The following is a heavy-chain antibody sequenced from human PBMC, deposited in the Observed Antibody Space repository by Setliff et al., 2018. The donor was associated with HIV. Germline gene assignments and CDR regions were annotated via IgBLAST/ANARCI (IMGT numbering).Heavy chain of an antibody. CDR1: GGTFSSYT. V-gene: IGHV1-69*10. J-gene: IGHJ6*02. D-gene: IGHD6-19*01. CDR3: ARGVGSGLPYYGLDV. CDR2: IIPPLGIE. Sequence: SVKVSCKASGGTFSSYTISWVRQAPGQGPEWMGGIIPPLGIENYAQKFQGRVTITADKSTSTAYMELSSLRSEDTAVYYCARGVGSGLPYYGLDVWGQGTTVTVSS.